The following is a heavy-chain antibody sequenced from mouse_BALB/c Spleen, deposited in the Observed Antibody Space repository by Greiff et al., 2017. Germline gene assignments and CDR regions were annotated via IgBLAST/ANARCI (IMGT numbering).Heavy chain of an antibody. Sequence: EVKLMESGGGLVKPGGSLKLSCAASGFTFSDYYMYWVRQTPEKRLEWVATISDGGSYTYYPDSVKGRFTISRDNAKNNLYLQMSSLKSEDTAMYYCARGGGNGVWGAGTTVTVSS. D-gene: IGHD2-1*01. CDR1: GFTFSDYY. CDR2: ISDGGSYT. V-gene: IGHV5-4*02. CDR3: ARGGGNGV. J-gene: IGHJ1*01.